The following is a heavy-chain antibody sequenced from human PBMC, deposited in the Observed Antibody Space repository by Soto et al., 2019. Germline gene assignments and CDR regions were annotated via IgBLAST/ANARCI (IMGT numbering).Heavy chain of an antibody. J-gene: IGHJ4*02. CDR2: IYWDDDK. CDR3: AHSRTYYDFWSGYMVYDY. D-gene: IGHD3-3*01. CDR1: GFSLSTSGVG. Sequence: QITLKESGPTLVKPTQTLTLTCTFSGFSLSTSGVGVGWIRQPPGKALEWLALIYWDDDKRYSPSLKSRLTIPKDTSKNQVVLTMTNMDPVDTATYYCAHSRTYYDFWSGYMVYDYWGQGTLVTVSS. V-gene: IGHV2-5*02.